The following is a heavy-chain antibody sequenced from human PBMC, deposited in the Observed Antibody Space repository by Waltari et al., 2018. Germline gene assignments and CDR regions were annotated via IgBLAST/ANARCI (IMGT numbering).Heavy chain of an antibody. CDR1: GFTFSSYW. CDR2: IKQDGSEK. D-gene: IGHD3-22*01. CDR3: ARGRRAYYDSSGYYNY. V-gene: IGHV3-7*01. Sequence: EVQLVESGGGLVQPGGSLRLSCAASGFTFSSYWMSWVRQAPGKGLEWVANIKQDGSEKYYVDSGKGRFTISRDNAKNSLYLQMNSLRAEDTAVYYCARGRRAYYDSSGYYNYWGQGTLVTVSS. J-gene: IGHJ4*02.